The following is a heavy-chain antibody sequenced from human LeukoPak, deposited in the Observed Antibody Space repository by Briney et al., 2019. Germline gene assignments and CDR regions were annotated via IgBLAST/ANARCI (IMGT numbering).Heavy chain of an antibody. CDR1: GYTFTSYG. D-gene: IGHD3-9*01. CDR2: ISAYNGNT. V-gene: IGHV1-18*01. J-gene: IGHJ4*02. Sequence: GASVKVSCKASGYTFTSYGISWVRQAPGQGLEWMGWISAYNGNTNYAQKFQGRVTMPRDTSISRAYMELSRLRSDDTAVYYCARGTHRYDILTGYYIDDLNFDYWGQGTLVTVSS. CDR3: ARGTHRYDILTGYYIDDLNFDY.